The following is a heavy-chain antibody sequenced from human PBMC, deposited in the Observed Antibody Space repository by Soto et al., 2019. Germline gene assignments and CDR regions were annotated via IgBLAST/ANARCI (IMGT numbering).Heavy chain of an antibody. CDR1: GASISSTNYN. D-gene: IGHD2-21*02. CDR2: IESSGTT. Sequence: QLQLQQSGPGLVKPSETLSLSCLVSGASISSTNYNWDWVRQSPGKGLEWIGSIESSGTTHYQPSPTGRVTISVDRSRSQFSLRLNSGTAADTAVYYWARRLQHNTYRFDSWGQGTLVTVSS. J-gene: IGHJ4*02. V-gene: IGHV4-39*01. CDR3: ARRLQHNTYRFDS.